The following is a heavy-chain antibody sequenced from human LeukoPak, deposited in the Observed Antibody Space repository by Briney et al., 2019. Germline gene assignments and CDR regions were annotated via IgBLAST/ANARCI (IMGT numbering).Heavy chain of an antibody. D-gene: IGHD5-18*01. J-gene: IGHJ4*02. CDR1: GGSISSYY. Sequence: SEALSLTCTVSGGSISSYYWRWIRQPPGKGLEWIGYIYYSGSTNYNPSLKSRVTISVDTSKNQFSLKLSSVTAADTAVYYCARGGYSYGYLYYFDYWGQGTLVTVSS. CDR2: IYYSGST. CDR3: ARGGYSYGYLYYFDY. V-gene: IGHV4-59*01.